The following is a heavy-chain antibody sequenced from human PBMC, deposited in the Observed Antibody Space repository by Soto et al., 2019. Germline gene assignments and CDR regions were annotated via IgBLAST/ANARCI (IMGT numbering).Heavy chain of an antibody. CDR3: TKEKSVINSGYDAFDI. CDR2: ISISGGTI. J-gene: IGHJ3*02. CDR1: GFTVIRYE. Sequence: GGSLRLSCAASGFTVIRYEMDWVRQAPGKGLGWVAYISISGGTIYYGDSVEGRFTISRDNADNSLYLQMNSLRAEDTAVYYCTKEKSVINSGYDAFDIWGRGTVVTVSS. V-gene: IGHV3-48*03. D-gene: IGHD5-12*01.